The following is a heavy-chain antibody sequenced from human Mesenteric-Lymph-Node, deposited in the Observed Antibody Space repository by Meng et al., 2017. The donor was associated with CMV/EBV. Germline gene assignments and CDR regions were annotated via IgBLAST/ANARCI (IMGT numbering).Heavy chain of an antibody. CDR2: FYPGDSDT. CDR1: GYKFTDYW. D-gene: IGHD3-10*01. V-gene: IGHV5-51*01. J-gene: IGHJ6*02. CDR3: ARGTSTHYYYGSGSDYYYGMDV. Sequence: GESLKISCKGSGYKFTDYWIDWVRQTPGKGLEWMGVFYPGDSDTRYSPSFQGQVTISADKSISTAYLQWSSLKASDTAIYYCARGTSTHYYYGSGSDYYYGMDVWGQGTTVTVSS.